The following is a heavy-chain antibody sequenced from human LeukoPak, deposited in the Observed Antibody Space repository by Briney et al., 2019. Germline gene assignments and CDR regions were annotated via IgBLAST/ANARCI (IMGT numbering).Heavy chain of an antibody. CDR2: IYYSGST. CDR3: ARGAGATMIAFDAFDI. V-gene: IGHV4-59*01. J-gene: IGHJ3*02. D-gene: IGHD3-22*01. CDR1: GGSMSSYY. Sequence: SETLSLTCTVSGGSMSSYYWSWLRQPRGEGLEGFGHIYYSGSTNYNPSLKSRVTISVDTSKNQFSLKLSSVTAADTAVYYCARGAGATMIAFDAFDIWGQGTMVTVSS.